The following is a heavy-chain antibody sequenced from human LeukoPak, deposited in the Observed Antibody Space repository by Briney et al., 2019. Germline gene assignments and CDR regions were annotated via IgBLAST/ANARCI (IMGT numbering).Heavy chain of an antibody. Sequence: GGSLRLSCAASGFTFSNYGMSWVRQAPGKGLEWVSAISGSGASTYYADSVKGRFTISRDNAKNSLYLQMNSLRAEDTAVYYCARDLMKNSSPNWFDPWGQGTLVTVSS. CDR1: GFTFSNYG. V-gene: IGHV3-23*01. CDR3: ARDLMKNSSPNWFDP. CDR2: ISGSGAST. D-gene: IGHD6-13*01. J-gene: IGHJ5*02.